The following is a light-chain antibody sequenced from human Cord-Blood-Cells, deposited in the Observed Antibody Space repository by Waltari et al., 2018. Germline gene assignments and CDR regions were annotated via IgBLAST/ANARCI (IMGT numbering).Light chain of an antibody. CDR1: SSNIGSNY. V-gene: IGLV1-47*01. J-gene: IGLJ3*02. Sequence: LTQPPSASGTPGQRVTISCSGSSSNIGSNYVYWYQQLPGTAPKLLIYRNNQRPSGVPDRFSGSKSGTSASLAISGLRSEDEADYYCAAWDDSLSVNWVFGGGTKLTVL. CDR3: AAWDDSLSVNWV. CDR2: RNN.